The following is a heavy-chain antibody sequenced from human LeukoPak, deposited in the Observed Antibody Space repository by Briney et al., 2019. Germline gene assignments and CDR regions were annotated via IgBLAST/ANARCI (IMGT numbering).Heavy chain of an antibody. V-gene: IGHV3-23*01. CDR1: GFTFSSYA. CDR2: ISGSGGST. Sequence: GGSLRLSCAASGFTFSSYAMSWVRQAPGKGLEWVSAISGSGGSTYYADSVKGRFTLSRDNSKNTLYLQMNSLRAEDTAVYYCAKGYCSSTSCPHPIDYWGQGTLVTVSS. CDR3: AKGYCSSTSCPHPIDY. J-gene: IGHJ4*02. D-gene: IGHD2-2*01.